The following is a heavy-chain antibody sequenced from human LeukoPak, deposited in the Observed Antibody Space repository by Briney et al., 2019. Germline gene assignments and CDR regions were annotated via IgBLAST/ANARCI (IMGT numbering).Heavy chain of an antibody. J-gene: IGHJ4*02. CDR2: INPNSSGT. D-gene: IGHD3-22*01. CDR3: ARGRHYYDSSGYIQPFS. Sequence: ASVKVSCKASGYTFTGYYMHWVRQAPGQGLEWMGWINPNSSGTNYAQKFQGRVTMTRDTSISTAYMELSRLRSDDTAVYYCARGRHYYDSSGYIQPFSWGQGTLVTVSS. CDR1: GYTFTGYY. V-gene: IGHV1-2*02.